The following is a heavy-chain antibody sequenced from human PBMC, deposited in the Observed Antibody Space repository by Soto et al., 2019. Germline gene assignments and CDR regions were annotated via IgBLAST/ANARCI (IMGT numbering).Heavy chain of an antibody. V-gene: IGHV3-33*01. CDR2: IWYDGSNK. Sequence: GGSLRLSCAASGFTFSSYGMHWVRQAPGKGLEWVAVIWYDGSNKYYADSVKGRFTISRDNSKNTLYLQMNSLRAEDTAVYYCARDGRIVGAIPLDYWGQGTLVTVSS. CDR1: GFTFSSYG. D-gene: IGHD1-26*01. J-gene: IGHJ4*02. CDR3: ARDGRIVGAIPLDY.